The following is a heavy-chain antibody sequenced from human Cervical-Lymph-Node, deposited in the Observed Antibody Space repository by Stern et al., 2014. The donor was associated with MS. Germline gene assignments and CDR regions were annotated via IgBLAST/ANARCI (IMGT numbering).Heavy chain of an antibody. D-gene: IGHD5-12*01. CDR3: ARLASYTGYDYDAFDM. Sequence: VQLGQSGADVKKPGESLKISCKASGYSFTNSWIGWVRQMPGKGLEWMGDIYPGNFDTRYSPSFQGQVTISADRSISTAYLQWSSLKASDPAMYYCARLASYTGYDYDAFDMWGQGTRVTVSS. J-gene: IGHJ3*02. V-gene: IGHV5-51*03. CDR2: IYPGNFDT. CDR1: GYSFTNSW.